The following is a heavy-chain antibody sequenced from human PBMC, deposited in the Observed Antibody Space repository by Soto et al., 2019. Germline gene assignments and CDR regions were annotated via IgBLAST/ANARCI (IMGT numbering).Heavy chain of an antibody. CDR2: IYYSGIT. J-gene: IGHJ4*02. D-gene: IGHD5-12*01. Sequence: QLQLQESGPGLVKPSETLSLTCTVFGGSISSSSYYWGWIRQPPGKGPAWIGMIYYSGITHYNPSLKSRVTISIATSKNQFSLKVNSVTAADTAMYYCARPARQDTVAGDYWGQGTLVTVSS. V-gene: IGHV4-39*01. CDR1: GGSISSSSYY. CDR3: ARPARQDTVAGDY.